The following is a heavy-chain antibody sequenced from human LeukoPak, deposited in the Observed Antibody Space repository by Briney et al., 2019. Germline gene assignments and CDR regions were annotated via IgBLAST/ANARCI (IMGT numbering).Heavy chain of an antibody. V-gene: IGHV4-39*01. Sequence: SETLSLTCTVSGGSIGSSTYYWGWIRQSPGQGLEWLGNMYYSGSTYYNPSLKSRVTISVDTSKNQFSLKLSSVTAADTAVYYCVRHPAERVDYWYGMDVWGQGTTVTVSS. D-gene: IGHD3-10*01. J-gene: IGHJ6*02. CDR2: MYYSGST. CDR3: VRHPAERVDYWYGMDV. CDR1: GGSIGSSTYY.